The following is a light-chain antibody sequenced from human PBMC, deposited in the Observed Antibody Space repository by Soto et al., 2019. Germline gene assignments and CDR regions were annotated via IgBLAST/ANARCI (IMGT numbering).Light chain of an antibody. CDR2: GVT. CDR3: SSYTTTNSLV. CDR1: SSDIGHYNF. J-gene: IGLJ7*01. Sequence: QSALAQPASVSGSPGQSITISCTGSSSDIGHYNFVSWYQQHPGRAPKLLIFGVTNRPSGISDRFSGSKSGATASLTISGLQADDEADYYCSSYTTTNSLVFGTGTQLTVL. V-gene: IGLV2-14*03.